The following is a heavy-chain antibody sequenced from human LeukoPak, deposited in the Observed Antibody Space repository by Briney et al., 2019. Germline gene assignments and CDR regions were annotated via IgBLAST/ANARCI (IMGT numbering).Heavy chain of an antibody. V-gene: IGHV3-21*01. CDR2: ISSSSSYI. D-gene: IGHD3-22*01. CDR3: ARDRTNYYDSSGYWDY. J-gene: IGHJ4*02. CDR1: GFTFSSYS. Sequence: GGSLRLSCAASGFTFSSYSMNWVRQAPGKGLEWVSSISSSSSYIYYADSVKGRFTISRDNAKNSLYLKMNSLRAEDTAVYYCARDRTNYYDSSGYWDYWGQGTLVTVSS.